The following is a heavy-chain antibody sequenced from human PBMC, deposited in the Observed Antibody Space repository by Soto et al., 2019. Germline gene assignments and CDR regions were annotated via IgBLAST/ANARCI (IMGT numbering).Heavy chain of an antibody. CDR2: LNPNNGNT. Sequence: QAQLEQSGAEVKEPGASVKVSCKASENTFTNYDIIWVRQAPGQGLEWMGWLNPNNGNTGYAPKFRGRVTMTSDHSKRTAFMEMSSLRAEGTAVYYCSRSEVGDYMDVWGEGTTVTVSS. CDR3: SRSEVGDYMDV. V-gene: IGHV1-8*01. D-gene: IGHD3-3*01. CDR1: ENTFTNYD. J-gene: IGHJ6*03.